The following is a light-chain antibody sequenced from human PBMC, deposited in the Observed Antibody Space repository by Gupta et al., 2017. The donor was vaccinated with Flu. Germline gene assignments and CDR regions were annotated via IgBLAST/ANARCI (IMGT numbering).Light chain of an antibody. J-gene: IGLJ2*01. Sequence: QSVLTQPPSASGTPGQRVTIPCSGSSSNIGSNYVYWYQQLPGTAPKLLMYENNQRPSGVPDRFSGSKSGTSASLAISGLRSEEEADYYCAAWDDSLSGPVFGGGTKLTVL. CDR2: ENN. CDR3: AAWDDSLSGPV. V-gene: IGLV1-47*01. CDR1: SSNIGSNY.